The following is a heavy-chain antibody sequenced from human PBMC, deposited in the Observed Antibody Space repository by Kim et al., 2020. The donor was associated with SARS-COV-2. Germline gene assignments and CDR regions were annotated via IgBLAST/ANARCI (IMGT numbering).Heavy chain of an antibody. V-gene: IGHV4-39*01. CDR2: VDDSGTT. Sequence: SETLSLTCTVSGDSITSPGYYWGWLRQPAGKGLEWVGTVDDSGTTYSNPSLKSRLTVSADTSKNQFFLKLTAVTAADTGLYFCARHSRWIYNSDRWGQGTLVTVSS. CDR1: GDSITSPGYY. J-gene: IGHJ4*02. D-gene: IGHD5-12*01. CDR3: ARHSRWIYNSDR.